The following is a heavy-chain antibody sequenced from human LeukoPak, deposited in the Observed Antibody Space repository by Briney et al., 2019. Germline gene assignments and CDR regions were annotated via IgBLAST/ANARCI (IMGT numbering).Heavy chain of an antibody. CDR2: INPTGGST. V-gene: IGHV1-46*01. CDR1: GYTFTSYY. Sequence: GASVKVSCKASGYTFTSYYMHWVRQAPGQGLEWMGLINPTGGSTGYAQKFQGRVTMTRDMSTSTDYMELSSLRSEDTAVYYCARRGLVAGIYDLVYGFDIWGQGTMVTVSS. CDR3: ARRGLVAGIYDLVYGFDI. J-gene: IGHJ3*02. D-gene: IGHD3/OR15-3a*01.